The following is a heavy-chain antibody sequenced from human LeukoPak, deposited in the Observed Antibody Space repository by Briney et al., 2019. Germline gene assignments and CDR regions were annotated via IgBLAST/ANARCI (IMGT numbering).Heavy chain of an antibody. CDR3: ARLYYGAGKNNYYYYYGMDV. Sequence: GESLKISCKGSGYSFTSYWIGWVRQMPGKGLEWMGIIYPGDSDTRYSPSFQGQVTISADKSISTAYLQWSSLKASDTAMYYCARLYYGAGKNNYYYYYGMDVWGKGTTVTVSS. CDR2: IYPGDSDT. CDR1: GYSFTSYW. V-gene: IGHV5-51*01. D-gene: IGHD4-17*01. J-gene: IGHJ6*04.